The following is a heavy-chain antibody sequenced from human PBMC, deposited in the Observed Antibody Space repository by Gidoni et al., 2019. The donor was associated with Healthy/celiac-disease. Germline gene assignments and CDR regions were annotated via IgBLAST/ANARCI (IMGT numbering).Heavy chain of an antibody. Sequence: EVQLVESGGGLVQPGRSLRLSCAASGFTFDDSAMHWVRQAPGKGLEWVSGISWNSGSIGYADSVKGRFTISRDNAKNSLYLQMNSLRAEDTALYYCAKDQWTVAGMDVWGQGTTVTVSS. J-gene: IGHJ6*02. V-gene: IGHV3-9*01. CDR1: GFTFDDSA. CDR2: ISWNSGSI. D-gene: IGHD6-19*01. CDR3: AKDQWTVAGMDV.